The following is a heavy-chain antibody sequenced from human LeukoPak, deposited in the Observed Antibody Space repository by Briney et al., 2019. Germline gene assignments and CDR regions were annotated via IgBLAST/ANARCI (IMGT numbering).Heavy chain of an antibody. CDR1: GFTFDDYG. Sequence: GGSLRLSCAASGFTFDDYGMSWVRQAPGKGLEWVSGINWNGGSTGYADSVKGRFTISRDNAKNSLYLQMNSLRAEDTALYYCARSVVPGIAAGSRFDPWGQGTLVTVSS. CDR3: ARSVVPGIAAGSRFDP. J-gene: IGHJ5*02. CDR2: INWNGGST. D-gene: IGHD6-13*01. V-gene: IGHV3-20*04.